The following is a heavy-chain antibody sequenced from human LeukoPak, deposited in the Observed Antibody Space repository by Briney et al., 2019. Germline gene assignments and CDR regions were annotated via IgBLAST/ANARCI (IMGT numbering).Heavy chain of an antibody. CDR3: ARPGRGTAY. Sequence: GGSLRLSCEASGITFNNYWLHWVRQAPGKGLVWVSRVDTDGSGTIYADSVKGRFTVSRDNAKNTLYLQMISLRVEDTAVYYCARPGRGTAYWGQGTLVTVSS. D-gene: IGHD3-16*01. CDR2: VDTDGSGT. J-gene: IGHJ4*02. CDR1: GITFNNYW. V-gene: IGHV3-74*01.